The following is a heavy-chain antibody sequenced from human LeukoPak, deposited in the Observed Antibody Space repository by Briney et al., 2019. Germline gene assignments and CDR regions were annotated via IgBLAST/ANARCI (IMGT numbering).Heavy chain of an antibody. CDR2: MRQDGSEI. CDR1: GFTIDDNG. J-gene: IGHJ4*02. CDR3: ARGGATRGRFEN. D-gene: IGHD1-26*01. V-gene: IGHV3-7*01. Sequence: GGSLRLSCAASGFTIDDNGMSWVRQAPGKGLDWVASMRQDGSEIYYVDSVKGRFTISRDNPKNSLYLQMNSLRAEDTAVYHCARGGATRGRFENWGQGTLVTVSS.